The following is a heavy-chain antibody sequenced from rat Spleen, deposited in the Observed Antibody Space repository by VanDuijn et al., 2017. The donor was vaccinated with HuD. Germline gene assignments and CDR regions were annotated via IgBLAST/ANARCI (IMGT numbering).Heavy chain of an antibody. CDR1: GFTFSNYY. CDR2: ISTGGDNT. V-gene: IGHV5-27*01. D-gene: IGHD1-12*02. CDR3: TTDTFYDGTYYPGGFDY. Sequence: EVQLVESGGGLVQPGRSLKLSCAASGFTFSNYYMAWVRQAPTKGLEWVAYISTGGDNTYYRDSVKGRFTISRDNAKSTLYLQLDSLRSEDTATYYRTTDTFYDGTYYPGGFDYWGQGVMVTVSS. J-gene: IGHJ2*01.